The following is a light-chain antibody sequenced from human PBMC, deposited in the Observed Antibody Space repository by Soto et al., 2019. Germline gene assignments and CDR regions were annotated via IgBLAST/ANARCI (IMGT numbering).Light chain of an antibody. CDR3: QQYGSSPGT. Sequence: EIVLTQSPGTLSLSPGERATLSCRASQSVTSNYLAWYQQKPGQAPRLLMFGASIRDTGIPDRFSGSGSGTDFTRTISRLEPEDFAVYFCQQYGSSPGTVGQGTKVEI. V-gene: IGKV3-20*01. J-gene: IGKJ1*01. CDR2: GAS. CDR1: QSVTSNY.